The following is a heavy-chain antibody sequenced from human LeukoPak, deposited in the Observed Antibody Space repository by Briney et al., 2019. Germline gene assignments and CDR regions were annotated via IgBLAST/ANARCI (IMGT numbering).Heavy chain of an antibody. CDR3: ARGTKVVPANY. V-gene: IGHV4-34*01. J-gene: IGHJ4*02. D-gene: IGHD2-2*01. CDR2: INHRGST. Sequence: KPSETLSLTCAVYGGFFSGYYWSWIRQPPGKGLEWIGEINHRGSTNYNPSLKSRVTISDTSKNQFSLKLSSVTAADTAVYYCARGTKVVPANYWGQGTLVTVSS. CDR1: GGFFSGYY.